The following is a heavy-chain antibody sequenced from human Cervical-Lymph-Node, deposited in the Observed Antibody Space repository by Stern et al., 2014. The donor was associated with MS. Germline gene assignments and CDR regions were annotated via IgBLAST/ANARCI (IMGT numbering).Heavy chain of an antibody. CDR1: GYNFTTYY. CDR3: AIIEGWNGMDV. Sequence: QVQLGQSGAEVKKPGASVRVSCKASGYNFTTYYMHWVRQAPGQGLEWMGIINPRGGSTSYAQKFQGRVTMTRDTSTSTVYMELSSLRFEDTALYYCAIIEGWNGMDVWGQGTTVIASS. J-gene: IGHJ6*02. CDR2: INPRGGST. D-gene: IGHD1-26*01. V-gene: IGHV1-46*01.